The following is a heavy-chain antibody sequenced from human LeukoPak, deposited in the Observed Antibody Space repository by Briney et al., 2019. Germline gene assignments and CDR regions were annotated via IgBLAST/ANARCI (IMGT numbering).Heavy chain of an antibody. J-gene: IGHJ4*02. D-gene: IGHD3-10*01. CDR2: IYYSGST. V-gene: IGHV4-59*01. CDR3: ARTRLETVEFYFDY. Sequence: VKPSGTLSLTCTVSGGSISSYYWSWIRQPPGKGLEWIGYIYYSGSTNYNPSLKSRVTISVDTSKNQFSLKLSSVTAADTAVYYCARTRLETVEFYFDYWGQGTLVTVSS. CDR1: GGSISSYY.